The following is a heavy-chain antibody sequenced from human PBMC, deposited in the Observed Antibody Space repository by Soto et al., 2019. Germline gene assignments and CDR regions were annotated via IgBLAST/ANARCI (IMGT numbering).Heavy chain of an antibody. D-gene: IGHD2-15*01. CDR1: GFIVSSTY. V-gene: IGHV3-66*01. CDR2: ISTGGDT. J-gene: IGHJ3*01. Sequence: EVRLVESGGGVVQPGGSLRLSCAASGFIVSSTYINWVRPAPGKGLEWVSVISTGGDTHYAASVKGRFSLSRDTPNNILHLQTNSLSAEDTAVYYCAREPRYCRGGSCSITGDAYGTWGQGTMVTVSS. CDR3: AREPRYCRGGSCSITGDAYGT.